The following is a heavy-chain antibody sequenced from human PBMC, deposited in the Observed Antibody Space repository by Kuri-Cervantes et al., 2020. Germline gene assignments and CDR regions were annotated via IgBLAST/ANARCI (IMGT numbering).Heavy chain of an antibody. D-gene: IGHD4-17*01. CDR3: AKRNDYGDYGDHYYYYYGMDV. V-gene: IGHV3-23*01. Sequence: GGSLRLSCAASGFTVSSNYMSWVRQAPGKGLEWVSAISGSGGSTYYADSVKGRFTISRDNSKNTLYLQMNSLRAEDTAVYYCAKRNDYGDYGDHYYYYYGMDVWGQGTTVTVSS. J-gene: IGHJ6*02. CDR2: ISGSGGST. CDR1: GFTVSSNY.